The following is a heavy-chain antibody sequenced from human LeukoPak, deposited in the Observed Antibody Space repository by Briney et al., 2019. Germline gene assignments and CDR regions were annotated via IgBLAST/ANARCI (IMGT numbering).Heavy chain of an antibody. CDR2: INTDGSRT. V-gene: IGHV3-74*01. D-gene: IGHD5-18*01. CDR1: GFTFSNHW. CDR3: ARGYGYTYGGGWFDT. J-gene: IGHJ5*02. Sequence: GGSLRLSCAASGFTFSNHWMHWVRQAPGKGLVWVSRINTDGSRTSYADSVKGRYTISRDNARNTLYLQVNSLRAEDTAVYYCARGYGYTYGGGWFDTWGQGTLVTVSS.